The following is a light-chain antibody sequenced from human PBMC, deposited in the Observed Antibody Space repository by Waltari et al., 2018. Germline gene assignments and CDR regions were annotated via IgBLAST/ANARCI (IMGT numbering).Light chain of an antibody. V-gene: IGKV3-20*01. CDR1: QSVGWA. CDR3: QMYVRLPVT. Sequence: EIVLTQSPGTLALSSGERATPPCMASQSVGWALAWYQQKPGQAPRLLIYDASSRTTGIPDRFRGSGSGTDFSLTISRVEPEDFAVYYCQMYVRLPVTFGQGTKVEVK. J-gene: IGKJ1*01. CDR2: DAS.